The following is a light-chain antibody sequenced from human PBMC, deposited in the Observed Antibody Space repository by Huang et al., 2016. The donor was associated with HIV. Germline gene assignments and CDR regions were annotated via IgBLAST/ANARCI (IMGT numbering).Light chain of an antibody. Sequence: DIVMTQSPDSLAVSLGERVTINCKSSQSVLYSSINKNYLAWYQQKPGQPPKLLIYWASTRESGVPDRFSGSGSGTDFTLTISSLQAEDVAVYYCQQYYSTPYTFGQGTKLEIK. CDR2: WAS. J-gene: IGKJ2*01. CDR1: QSVLYSSINKNY. V-gene: IGKV4-1*01. CDR3: QQYYSTPYT.